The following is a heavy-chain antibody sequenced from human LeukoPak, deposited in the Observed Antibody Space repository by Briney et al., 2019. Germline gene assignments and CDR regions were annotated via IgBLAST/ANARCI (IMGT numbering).Heavy chain of an antibody. CDR2: INWNGGSI. Sequence: GGSLRLSCAASGLTFDDYGMTWVRQAPGKGLEWVSDINWNGGSIGYADSVKGRFTVSRDNAKNSLYPQMSSLRAEDTALYYCAREKYDSSGYYTDNYYFDYWGQGTLVTVSS. V-gene: IGHV3-20*04. CDR1: GLTFDDYG. CDR3: AREKYDSSGYYTDNYYFDY. D-gene: IGHD3-22*01. J-gene: IGHJ4*02.